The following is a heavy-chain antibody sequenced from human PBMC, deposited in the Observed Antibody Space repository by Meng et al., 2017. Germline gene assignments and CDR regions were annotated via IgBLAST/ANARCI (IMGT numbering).Heavy chain of an antibody. D-gene: IGHD3-22*01. V-gene: IGHV4-59*01. J-gene: IGHJ6*02. CDR1: GASISSYY. CDR2: IYYSGST. CDR3: ARLRMIEPKLYYYYGMDV. Sequence: SETLSLTCTVSGASISSYYWSWIRQPPGKGLEWIGYIYYSGSTNYNPSLKSRVTISVDTSKNQFSLKLSSVTAADTAVYYCARLRMIEPKLYYYYGMDVWGQGTTVTVSS.